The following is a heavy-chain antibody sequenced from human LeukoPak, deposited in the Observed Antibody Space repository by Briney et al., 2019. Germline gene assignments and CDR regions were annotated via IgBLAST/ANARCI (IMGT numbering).Heavy chain of an antibody. Sequence: SQTLSLTCAVSGGSISSGGYSWSWIRQPPGKGLEWIGYIYHSGSTYYNPSLKSRVTISVDRSKNQFSLKLSSVTAADTAVYYCASAPPSIHWGQGTLVTVSS. CDR3: ASAPPSIH. CDR1: GGSISSGGYS. V-gene: IGHV4-30-2*02. J-gene: IGHJ4*02. CDR2: IYHSGST. D-gene: IGHD1-14*01.